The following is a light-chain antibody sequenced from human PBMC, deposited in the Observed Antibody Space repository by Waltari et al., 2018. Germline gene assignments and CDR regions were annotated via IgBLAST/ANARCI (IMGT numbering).Light chain of an antibody. CDR1: QSISTG. V-gene: IGKV1-5*03. J-gene: IGKJ1*01. CDR2: KAS. Sequence: DIQMTQSPSTLSASVGDRVTITCRASQSISTGLAWYQQKTGKAPKLLIYKASSLESGVPSRFGGSRSGTEFTLTISSLQPDDFATYYCQHYNSYPWSFGQGTRVEIK. CDR3: QHYNSYPWS.